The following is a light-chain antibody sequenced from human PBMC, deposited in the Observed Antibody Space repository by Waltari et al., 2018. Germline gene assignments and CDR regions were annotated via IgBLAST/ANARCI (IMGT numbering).Light chain of an antibody. J-gene: IGLJ6*01. V-gene: IGLV1-44*01. CDR1: SSNIGSNP. CDR3: ATWDDSLNGNV. CDR2: TNN. Sequence: QSVLPQPPSASGTPGQRVTISCSGSSSNIGSNPVNWYQQLPGTAPKLLIYTNNQRPSGVPDRFSGSKSGTSASLAISGLQSEDEAHYYCATWDDSLNGNVFGSGTKVIVL.